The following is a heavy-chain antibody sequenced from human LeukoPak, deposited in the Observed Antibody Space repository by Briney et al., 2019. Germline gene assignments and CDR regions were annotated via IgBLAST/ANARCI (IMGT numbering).Heavy chain of an antibody. V-gene: IGHV1-18*01. CDR3: ARFSKLRYFDWCAYYYMDV. D-gene: IGHD3-9*01. Sequence: GASVKVSCKASGYTFTSYGISWVRQAPGQGLEWMGWISAYNGNTNYAQKLQGRVTMTTDTSTSTAYMELSSLRSDHTAVYYFARFSKLRYFDWCAYYYMDVWGKGTTVTISS. CDR2: ISAYNGNT. J-gene: IGHJ6*03. CDR1: GYTFTSYG.